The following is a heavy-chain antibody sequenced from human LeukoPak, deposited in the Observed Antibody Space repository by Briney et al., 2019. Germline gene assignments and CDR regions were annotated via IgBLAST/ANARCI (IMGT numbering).Heavy chain of an antibody. D-gene: IGHD2/OR15-2a*01. J-gene: IGHJ4*02. CDR2: INQDGTEK. CDR1: GFTFSTYW. V-gene: IGHV3-7*04. CDR3: ARNMGDY. Sequence: PGGSLRLSCAASGFTFSTYWMTWVRQAPGKGLEWVANINQDGTEKNYVDSVKGRLTISRDNAKNSLYLQMNSLRVEDTAVYYCARNMGDYWGQGTLATVSS.